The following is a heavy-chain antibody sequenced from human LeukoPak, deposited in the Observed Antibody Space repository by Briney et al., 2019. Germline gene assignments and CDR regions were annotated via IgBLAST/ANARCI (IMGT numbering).Heavy chain of an antibody. Sequence: PGGSLRLSCAASGFTFSSYGMHWVRQAPGKGLEWVAVIWYDGSKKLYADSVKGRFTVSRDNSKNTLYLQMNSLRPDDTAVYYCARDSPHDYGGNSDWFDPWVQGTLVAVSS. CDR3: ARDSPHDYGGNSDWFDP. V-gene: IGHV3-33*01. CDR2: IWYDGSKK. J-gene: IGHJ5*02. D-gene: IGHD4-23*01. CDR1: GFTFSSYG.